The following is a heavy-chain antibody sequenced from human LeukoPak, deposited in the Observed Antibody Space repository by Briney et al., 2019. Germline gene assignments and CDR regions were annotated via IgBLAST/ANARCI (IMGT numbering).Heavy chain of an antibody. CDR3: ARGVSGAAYFNYFMDA. Sequence: GGSLRLSCAASGFSFNTYSMNWVRHPPGKEIEWVSSITSGSSHIYYAASMKGRFTISRDNAKKSVYLQMDSLRTEDTAVYYCARGVSGAAYFNYFMDAWGKGTTVTVSS. CDR2: ITSGSSHI. V-gene: IGHV3-21*01. CDR1: GFSFNTYS. D-gene: IGHD2-8*01. J-gene: IGHJ6*03.